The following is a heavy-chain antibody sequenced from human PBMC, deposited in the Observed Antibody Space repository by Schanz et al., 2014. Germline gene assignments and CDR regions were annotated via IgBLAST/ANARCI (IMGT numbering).Heavy chain of an antibody. CDR1: GFTFSSYW. V-gene: IGHV3-48*01. D-gene: IGHD1-1*01. CDR3: ARDRRNADLDY. CDR2: ITYNGGTI. J-gene: IGHJ4*02. Sequence: EEQLVESGGGLVQPGGSLRLSCAASGFTFSSYWMHWVRQAPGKGLEWISYITYNGGTIYYADSVKGRFTISRDNAKNSLYLQMTSLRAEDTAVYYCARDRRNADLDYWGQGTLVTVSS.